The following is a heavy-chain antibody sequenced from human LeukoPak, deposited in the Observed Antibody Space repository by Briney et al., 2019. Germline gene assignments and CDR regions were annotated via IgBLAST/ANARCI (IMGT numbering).Heavy chain of an antibody. CDR1: GDSFSSSSAT. J-gene: IGHJ2*01. V-gene: IGHV6-1*01. CDR3: ARDPSGGFRWYFDL. CDR2: TYYKSKWYN. Sequence: SQTLSLTCAISGDSFSSSSATWNWIRQSPSRGLEWLGRTYYKSKWYNDYAVSVKSRITISPDTSRNQFSLQLNSATPEDTAVYYCARDPSGGFRWYFDLWGRGTLVTVSS. D-gene: IGHD2-15*01.